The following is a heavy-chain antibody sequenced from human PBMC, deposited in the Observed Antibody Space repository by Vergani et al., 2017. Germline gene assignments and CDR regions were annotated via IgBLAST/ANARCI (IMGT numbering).Heavy chain of an antibody. CDR3: ARGGHDYGDYYAY. CDR1: GGSISSYY. D-gene: IGHD4-17*01. J-gene: IGHJ4*02. CDR2: IYYSGST. Sequence: QVQLQESGPGLVKPSETLSLTCTVSGGSISSYYWSWIRQPPGKGLEWIGYIYYSGSTNYNPSLKSRVTISVDTSKNQFSLKLSSVTAADTAVYYCARGGHDYGDYYAYWGQGTLVTVSS. V-gene: IGHV4-59*01.